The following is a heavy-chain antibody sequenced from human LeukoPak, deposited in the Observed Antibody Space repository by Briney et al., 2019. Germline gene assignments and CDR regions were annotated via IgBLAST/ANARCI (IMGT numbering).Heavy chain of an antibody. Sequence: SETLSLTCTVSGGSISSYYWSWLRQPPGKGLEWIGYIYYSGSTNYNPSLKSRVTISVDTSKNQFSLKLSSVTAADTAVYYCARQGGGFWYFDLCGRGTLVTVSS. V-gene: IGHV4-59*01. CDR3: ARQGGGFWYFDL. J-gene: IGHJ2*01. D-gene: IGHD1-26*01. CDR2: IYYSGST. CDR1: GGSISSYY.